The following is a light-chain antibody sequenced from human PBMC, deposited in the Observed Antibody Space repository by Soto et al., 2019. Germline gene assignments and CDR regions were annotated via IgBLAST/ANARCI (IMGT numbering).Light chain of an antibody. CDR2: GTS. Sequence: EVAMTQSKATLSVSPGERATLSCRASQSVSDNLAWYQQRPGQAPRLLIYGTSSRATGIPARFSGSGSGTQFTLTICSLQSEDFALYYCQQYDSWPPFTFGQGTRLEI. J-gene: IGKJ5*01. CDR1: QSVSDN. V-gene: IGKV3-15*01. CDR3: QQYDSWPPFT.